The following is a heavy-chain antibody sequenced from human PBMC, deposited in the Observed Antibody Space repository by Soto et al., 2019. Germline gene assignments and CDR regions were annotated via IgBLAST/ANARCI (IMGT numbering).Heavy chain of an antibody. CDR3: ATGDVDTAMVSAFDI. CDR1: SAPVSSTTYT. V-gene: IGHV4-39*01. CDR2: VYYGGRS. Sequence: PSETLSLTCTVSSAPVSSTTYTWGWIRQPPGKGLEWVASVYYGGRSYYNPSLNSRVTISVDTSKNQFSLKMTSVTAADTAVYYCATGDVDTAMVSAFDIWGQGTMVS. D-gene: IGHD5-18*01. J-gene: IGHJ3*02.